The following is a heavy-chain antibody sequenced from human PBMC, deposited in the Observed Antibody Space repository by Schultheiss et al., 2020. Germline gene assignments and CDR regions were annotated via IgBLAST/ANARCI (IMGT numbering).Heavy chain of an antibody. CDR1: GGSFSGYY. CDR2: IYYSGST. D-gene: IGHD6-19*01. V-gene: IGHV4-34*01. CDR3: ARVDSSGWDGFDY. J-gene: IGHJ4*02. Sequence: SETLSLTCAVYGGSFSGYYWSWIRQPPGKGLEWIGYIYYSGSTNYNPSLKSRVTISVDKSKNQFSLKLSSVTAADTAVYYCARVDSSGWDGFDYWGQGTLVTVSS.